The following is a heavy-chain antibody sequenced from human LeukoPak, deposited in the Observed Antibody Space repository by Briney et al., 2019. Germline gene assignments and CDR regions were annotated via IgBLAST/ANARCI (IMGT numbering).Heavy chain of an antibody. CDR2: VSYSGST. J-gene: IGHJ4*02. CDR1: GAFITSNSYY. CDR3: ARHVYRAGSYYNPVDY. D-gene: IGHD3-10*01. Sequence: SETLSLTCTVSGAFITSNSYYWGWIRQPPGKGLEWIGSVSYSGSTDYNPSLKSRLIISVDTSKNQFSLKLSSVTAADTAIYYCARHVYRAGSYYNPVDYWGQGTLVTVSS. V-gene: IGHV4-39*01.